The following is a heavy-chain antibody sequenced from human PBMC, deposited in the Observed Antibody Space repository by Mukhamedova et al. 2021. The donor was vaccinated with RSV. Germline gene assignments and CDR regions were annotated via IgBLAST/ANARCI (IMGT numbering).Heavy chain of an antibody. CDR3: LRRYGSGGSCPSPFDY. D-gene: IGHD2-15*01. CDR2: ISPSGSSA. J-gene: IGHJ4*02. Sequence: GKGPEYVSAISPSGSSAYYADSVKGRFTISRDNSNNMLYLQMSSLRVEDTVVYYCLRRYGSGGSCPSPFDYWGQGTLVTGSS. V-gene: IGHV3-64D*06.